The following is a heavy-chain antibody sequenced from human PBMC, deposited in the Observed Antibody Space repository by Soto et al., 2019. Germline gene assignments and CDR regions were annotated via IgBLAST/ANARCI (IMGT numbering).Heavy chain of an antibody. CDR3: ARGGTAEADF. CDR1: GYTFTGYG. Sequence: QAQLVQSGAEVKEPGASVKVSCKASGYTFTGYGITWVRQAPGQGLEWMGWASPLSATTNYAPKFQGRVTMTTDTPTNMAYMELRRLRSDDTAVYYCARGGTAEADFWGQGTLVTVSS. D-gene: IGHD2-21*02. J-gene: IGHJ4*02. V-gene: IGHV1-18*01. CDR2: ASPLSATT.